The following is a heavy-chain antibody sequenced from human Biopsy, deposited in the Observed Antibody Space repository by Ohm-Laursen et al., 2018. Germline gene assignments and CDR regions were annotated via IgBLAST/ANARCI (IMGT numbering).Heavy chain of an antibody. Sequence: TLSLTCAVSGGSISSGGSYWRWIRQRPGKGLGWIGYIFNSANTYYNPSLKNLITKSGDTSKNQFSLKLNSVTAADTAVYYCARGDYFDSNGYFWFDPWGQGILVTVSS. D-gene: IGHD3-22*01. J-gene: IGHJ5*02. CDR2: IFNSANT. CDR3: ARGDYFDSNGYFWFDP. V-gene: IGHV4-31*01. CDR1: GGSISSGGSY.